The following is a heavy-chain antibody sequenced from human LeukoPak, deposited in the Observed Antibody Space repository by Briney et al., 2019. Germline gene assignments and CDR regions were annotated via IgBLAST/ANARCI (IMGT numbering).Heavy chain of an antibody. CDR2: LYSDGNT. CDR3: ARGVEPLAANTLAY. V-gene: IGHV3-53*01. D-gene: IGHD1-14*01. Sequence: PGGSLRLSCAASGFTVITNDMTWVRQAPGKGLEWVSVLYSDGNTKYADSVQGRFTTSRDNSKNTLYLEMNSLSPDDTAVYYCARGVEPLAANTLAYWGQGTVVNVSS. CDR1: GFTVITND. J-gene: IGHJ4*02.